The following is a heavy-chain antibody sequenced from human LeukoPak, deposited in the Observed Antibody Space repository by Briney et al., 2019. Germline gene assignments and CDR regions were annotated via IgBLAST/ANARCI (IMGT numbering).Heavy chain of an antibody. CDR3: ARDPTEISRSYYYDSSSLGAFDI. CDR2: INPNSGGT. Sequence: ASVKVSCKPSGYTFTGYYIHWVRQAPGQGLEWMGWINPNSGGTSCAQKFQGRVTMIRDTSISTAYMELSRLRSDDTAVYYCARDPTEISRSYYYDSSSLGAFDIWGQGTMVTVSS. V-gene: IGHV1-2*02. J-gene: IGHJ3*02. D-gene: IGHD3-22*01. CDR1: GYTFTGYY.